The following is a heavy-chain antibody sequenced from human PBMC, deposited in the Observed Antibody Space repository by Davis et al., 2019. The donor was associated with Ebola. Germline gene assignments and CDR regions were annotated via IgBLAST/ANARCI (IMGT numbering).Heavy chain of an antibody. D-gene: IGHD2-15*01. Sequence: SETLSLTCTVSGGSINGNSWSWIRQTAGKGLEWIGRVYTSGSPNYNPSLKSRLTMSIVTSTNQFSLTLRSVTAADTAVYYCARDFVVIDPTRVVDDYDAFDVWGRGTVVTVSS. CDR1: GGSINGNS. J-gene: IGHJ3*01. CDR3: ARDFVVIDPTRVVDDYDAFDV. V-gene: IGHV4-4*07. CDR2: VYTSGSP.